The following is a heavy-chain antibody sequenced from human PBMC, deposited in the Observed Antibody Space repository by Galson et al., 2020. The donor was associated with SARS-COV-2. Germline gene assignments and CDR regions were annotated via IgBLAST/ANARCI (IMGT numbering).Heavy chain of an antibody. V-gene: IGHV1-18*01. J-gene: IGHJ4*02. Sequence: ASVKVSCKASGYTFTSYGISWVRQAPGQGLEWMGWISAYNGNTNYAQKLQGRVTMTTDTSTSTAYMELRSLRSDDTAVYYCAKTSSWGLAYYFDYWGQGTLVTVSS. CDR1: GYTFTSYG. D-gene: IGHD6-13*01. CDR2: ISAYNGNT. CDR3: AKTSSWGLAYYFDY.